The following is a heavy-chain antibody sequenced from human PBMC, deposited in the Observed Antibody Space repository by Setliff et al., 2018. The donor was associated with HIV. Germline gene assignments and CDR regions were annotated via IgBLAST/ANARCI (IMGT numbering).Heavy chain of an antibody. Sequence: PGGSLRLSCAASGFTFDDYAMHWVRQTPGKDLEWVSGISWNSDNIDYADSVKGRFTISRDNAKNSLYLQMNSLRAEDMALYYCAKDKSRLWFGGAFDIWGQGTMVT. V-gene: IGHV3-9*03. CDR3: AKDKSRLWFGGAFDI. CDR1: GFTFDDYA. J-gene: IGHJ3*02. D-gene: IGHD3-10*01. CDR2: ISWNSDNI.